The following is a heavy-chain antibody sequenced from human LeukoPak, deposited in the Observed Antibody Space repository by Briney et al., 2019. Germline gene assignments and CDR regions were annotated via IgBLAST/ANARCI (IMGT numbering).Heavy chain of an antibody. J-gene: IGHJ4*02. D-gene: IGHD3-10*01. CDR2: IYYSGST. CDR1: GGSISSSSYY. V-gene: IGHV4-39*07. CDR3: ARRGIDGYYGWGTSIDY. Sequence: SETLSLTCTVSGGSISSSSYYWGWIRQPPGKGLEWIGGIYYSGSTYYSPSLKSRVTISVDTSKNQFSLRLSSMTAADTAVYFCARRGIDGYYGWGTSIDYWGQGTLVTVSS.